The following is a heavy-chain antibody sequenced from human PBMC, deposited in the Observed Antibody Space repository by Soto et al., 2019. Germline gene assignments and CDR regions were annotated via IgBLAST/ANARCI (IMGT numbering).Heavy chain of an antibody. CDR3: TYARSAVGAPDGLSEF. CDR2: INRDGSVR. Sequence: EVQVMESGGGLVQPGGSLRLSCAPSGFIFSSCWMSWVRQPPGKGLEWVANINRDGSVRNYVDSVKGRFTISRDNAKNSAYHKMDSLRADDTDVYYSTYARSAVGAPDGLSEFWGQGTLVHVSS. CDR1: GFIFSSCW. D-gene: IGHD3-16*01. V-gene: IGHV3-7*03. J-gene: IGHJ4*02.